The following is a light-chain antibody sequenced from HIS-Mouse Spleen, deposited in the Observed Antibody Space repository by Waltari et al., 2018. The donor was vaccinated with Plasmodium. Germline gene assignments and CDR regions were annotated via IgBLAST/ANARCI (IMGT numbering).Light chain of an antibody. CDR3: QAWDSSTVV. J-gene: IGLJ2*01. V-gene: IGLV3-1*01. Sequence: SYELSQPLSASVSQGQTASITCSRNKSVSKDACWYQQKPGQSPVLVINQGSKRPSGIPERFSGSNSRNTATLTISGTQAMDEADYYCQAWDSSTVVFGGGTKLTVL. CDR2: QGS. CDR1: KSVSKD.